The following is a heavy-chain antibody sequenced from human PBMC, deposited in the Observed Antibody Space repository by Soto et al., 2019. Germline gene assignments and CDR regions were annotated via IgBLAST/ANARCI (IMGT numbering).Heavy chain of an antibody. CDR1: GYTFTGYY. D-gene: IGHD2-2*01. J-gene: IGHJ5*02. Sequence: GASVKVSCKASGYTFTGYYMHWVRQAPGQGLEWMGWIDPHSGGTNYVQKFQGRVTMTRDTSISTVYMELSRLRSDDTAVYYCARVVPGAEAWFGPWGQGTLVTVSS. V-gene: IGHV1-2*02. CDR3: ARVVPGAEAWFGP. CDR2: IDPHSGGT.